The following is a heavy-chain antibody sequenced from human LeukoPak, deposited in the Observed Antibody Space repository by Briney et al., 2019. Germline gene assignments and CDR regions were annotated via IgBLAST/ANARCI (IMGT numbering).Heavy chain of an antibody. D-gene: IGHD3-16*01. CDR2: ISYLSSHV. CDR3: GRAFPPLRTSSAGDL. V-gene: IGHV3-21*01. CDR1: GFTFSDYD. J-gene: IGHJ4*02. Sequence: GGSLRLSCSSSGFTFSDYDMNWVRQAPRKGLEWVSSISYLSSHVYYGDSVKGRFSISRDNAKNSLYLQMNSLGAEDTAIYYCGRAFPPLRTSSAGDLWGQGILVTVSS.